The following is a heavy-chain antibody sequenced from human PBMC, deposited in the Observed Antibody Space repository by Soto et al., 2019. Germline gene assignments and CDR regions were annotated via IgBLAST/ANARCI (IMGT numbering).Heavy chain of an antibody. CDR1: GLDFSSEV. Sequence: GGSLRLSCAASGLDFSSEVMCWVRQAPGKGLEWVSSISGSGRTIYHADSMRGRFAISRDNSKNSLYLQLNNLRVDDTAVYYCAKVGPSYYYGMDVWGQGATVTVSS. CDR3: AKVGPSYYYGMDV. V-gene: IGHV3-23*01. D-gene: IGHD1-26*01. CDR2: ISGSGRTI. J-gene: IGHJ6*02.